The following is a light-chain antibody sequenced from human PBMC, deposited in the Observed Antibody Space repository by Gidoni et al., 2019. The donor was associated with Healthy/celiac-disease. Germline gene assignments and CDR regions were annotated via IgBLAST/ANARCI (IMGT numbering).Light chain of an antibody. J-gene: IGKJ4*01. CDR1: QSISSY. Sequence: DIQMTQSPSSLSASVGDRVTITCRASQSISSYLNWYQQKPGKAPKLLIYAASSLQSGVPSRFSGSGSGTDFTLTISSLQPEDFATYYCQQSYSTRRTFXGXTKVXIK. CDR3: QQSYSTRRT. V-gene: IGKV1-39*01. CDR2: AAS.